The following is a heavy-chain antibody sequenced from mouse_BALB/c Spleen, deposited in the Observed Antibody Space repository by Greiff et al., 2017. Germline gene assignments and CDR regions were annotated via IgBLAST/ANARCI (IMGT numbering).Heavy chain of an antibody. CDR1: GFNIKDTY. CDR2: IDPANGNT. Sequence: VQLKESGAELVKPGASVKLSCTASGFNIKDTYMHWVKQRPEQGLEWIGRIDPANGNTKYDPKFQGKATITADTSSNTAYLQLSSLTSEDTAVYYCARGRYFDYWGQGTTLTVSS. J-gene: IGHJ2*01. CDR3: ARGRYFDY. V-gene: IGHV14-3*02.